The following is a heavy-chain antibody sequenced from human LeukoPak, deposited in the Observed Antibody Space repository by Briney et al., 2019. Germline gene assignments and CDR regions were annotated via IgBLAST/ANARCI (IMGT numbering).Heavy chain of an antibody. CDR2: IYYSGST. D-gene: IGHD2-2*01. CDR3: ARESPAQYCSSTSCYLIYYYYYMDV. V-gene: IGHV4-59*01. Sequence: PSETLSLTCTVSGGSISSYYWSWIRQPPGKGLEWIGYIYYSGSTNYNPSLKSRVTISVDPSKNQFSLKLSSVTAADTAVYYCARESPAQYCSSTSCYLIYYYYYMDVWGKGTTVTVSS. CDR1: GGSISSYY. J-gene: IGHJ6*03.